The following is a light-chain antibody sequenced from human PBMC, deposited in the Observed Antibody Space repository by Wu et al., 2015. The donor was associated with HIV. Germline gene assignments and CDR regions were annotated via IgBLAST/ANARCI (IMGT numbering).Light chain of an antibody. V-gene: IGKV1-9*01. Sequence: IQLTQSPSSLSASVGDRVTLTCRASQDISSSLAWYQQQPGRAPKLLIYTASTLQSGVPSRFSGSGSGTDFTLTISSLQPEDFATYYCQQLNSYPLTFGQGTKVEIK. CDR3: QQLNSYPLT. J-gene: IGKJ1*01. CDR1: QDISSS. CDR2: TAS.